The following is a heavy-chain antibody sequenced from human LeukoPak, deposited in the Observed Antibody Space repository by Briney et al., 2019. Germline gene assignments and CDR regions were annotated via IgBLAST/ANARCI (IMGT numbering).Heavy chain of an antibody. V-gene: IGHV1-18*01. D-gene: IGHD5-12*01. CDR3: ARGVKDSGYDSWHRSYYFDY. CDR2: ISAYNGNT. J-gene: IGHJ4*02. Sequence: ASVKVSCKASGYTFSNYGITWVRQAPGQGLEWMGWISAYNGNTNYAQKLQGRVTMTTDTSTSTAYMELRSLRSDDTAVYYCARGVKDSGYDSWHRSYYFDYWGQGTLVTVSS. CDR1: GYTFSNYG.